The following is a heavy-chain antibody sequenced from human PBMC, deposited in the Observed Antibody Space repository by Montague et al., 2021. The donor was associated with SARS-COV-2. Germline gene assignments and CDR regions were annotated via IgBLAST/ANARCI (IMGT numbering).Heavy chain of an antibody. CDR2: MYYTGHT. CDR1: GSSVASGNFY. D-gene: IGHD6-6*01. Sequence: SETLSLTCTVSGSSVASGNFYWCCIRPPPGKVLGWIGYMYYTGHTYNNSSLDSRATMPVDPTKNQSSLLLTSVTAAATAVYYFTRSRATVPSRPGFDYWGQGALVTVSS. J-gene: IGHJ4*02. V-gene: IGHV4-61*01. CDR3: TRSRATVPSRPGFDY.